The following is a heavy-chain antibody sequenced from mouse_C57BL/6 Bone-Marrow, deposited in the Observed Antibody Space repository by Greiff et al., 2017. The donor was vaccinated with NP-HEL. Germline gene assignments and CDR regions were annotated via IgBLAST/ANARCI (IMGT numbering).Heavy chain of an antibody. V-gene: IGHV1-19*01. CDR2: INPYNGGP. CDR3: ARPRGGFDY. J-gene: IGHJ2*02. CDR1: GYTFTDYY. D-gene: IGHD1-1*02. Sequence: VQLKESGPVLVKPGASVKMSCKASGYTFTDYYMNWVKQSHGKSLEWIGVINPYNGGPSYNQTVKGKATFTVDKSSNTAYLQLNSLTSEDSTVYYCARPRGGFDYWGQGTSLTVSS.